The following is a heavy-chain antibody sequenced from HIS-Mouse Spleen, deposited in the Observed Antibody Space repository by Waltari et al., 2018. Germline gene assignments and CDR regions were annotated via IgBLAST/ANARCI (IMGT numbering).Heavy chain of an antibody. D-gene: IGHD6-13*01. Sequence: QVLLQQWGAGLLKPSETLSLTCAVYGGSFSGYSWSWIRQPPGKGLEWIGEINHSGSTNYNPSLKSRVTISVDTSKNQFSLKLSSVTAADTAVYYCARSGSGYSSSWYDYWGQGTLVTVSS. CDR1: GGSFSGYS. J-gene: IGHJ4*02. CDR3: ARSGSGYSSSWYDY. V-gene: IGHV4-34*01. CDR2: INHSGST.